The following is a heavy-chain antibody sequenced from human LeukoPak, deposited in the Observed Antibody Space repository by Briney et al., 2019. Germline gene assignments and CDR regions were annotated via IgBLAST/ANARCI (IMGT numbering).Heavy chain of an antibody. J-gene: IGHJ4*02. CDR3: AREAGMATLQDSSYYFDY. Sequence: GASVKVSCKASGGTFSSYAISWVRQAPGQGLEWMGGIIPIFGTANYAQKFQGRVTITADESTSTAYMELSSLRSDDTAVYYCAREAGMATLQDSSYYFDYWGQGTLVTVSS. D-gene: IGHD5-24*01. CDR1: GGTFSSYA. CDR2: IIPIFGTA. V-gene: IGHV1-69*13.